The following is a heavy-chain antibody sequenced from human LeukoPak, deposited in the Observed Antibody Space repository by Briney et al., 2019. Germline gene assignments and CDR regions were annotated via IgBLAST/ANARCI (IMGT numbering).Heavy chain of an antibody. D-gene: IGHD5-18*01. CDR2: IYYSGSA. CDR3: ARDGYGNNYMDV. Sequence: SETLSLTCTVSGGSISSYYWSWIRQPPGKGLEWIGHIYYSGSANYSPSLKRRVTISVDTSKSQFSLRLNSVTAADTAVYYCARDGYGNNYMDVWGKGTTVIVSS. J-gene: IGHJ6*03. V-gene: IGHV4-59*01. CDR1: GGSISSYY.